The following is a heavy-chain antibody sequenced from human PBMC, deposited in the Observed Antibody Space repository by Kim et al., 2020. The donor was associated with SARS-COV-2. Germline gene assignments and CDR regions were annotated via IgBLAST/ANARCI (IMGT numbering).Heavy chain of an antibody. CDR3: AKDRGYSYGYYFDY. J-gene: IGHJ4*02. Sequence: ADAIEGRYNISRDNSKTTLYLQMNSLRAEDTAVYYCAKDRGYSYGYYFDYWGQGTLVTVSS. V-gene: IGHV3-23*01. D-gene: IGHD5-18*01.